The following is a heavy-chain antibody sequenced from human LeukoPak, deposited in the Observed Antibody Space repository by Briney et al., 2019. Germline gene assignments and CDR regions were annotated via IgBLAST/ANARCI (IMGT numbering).Heavy chain of an antibody. D-gene: IGHD2-2*01. V-gene: IGHV4-4*07. CDR1: GGSISSYY. CDR3: ARVSVDIVVVPASPDQYYYYYMDV. CDR2: IYTSGST. J-gene: IGHJ6*03. Sequence: SETLSLTCTVSGGSISSYYWSWIRQPAGKGLEWIGRIYTSGSTNYNPSLKSRVTMSVVTSKNQFSLKLSSVTAADTAVYYCARVSVDIVVVPASPDQYYYYYMDVWGKGTTVTISS.